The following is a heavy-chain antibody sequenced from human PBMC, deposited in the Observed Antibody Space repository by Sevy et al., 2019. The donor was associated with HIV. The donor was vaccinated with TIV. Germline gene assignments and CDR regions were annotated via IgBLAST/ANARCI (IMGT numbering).Heavy chain of an antibody. CDR2: IIPIFGTA. D-gene: IGHD3-10*01. V-gene: IGHV1-69*13. CDR1: GGTFSSYA. J-gene: IGHJ6*02. Sequence: ASVKVSCKASGGTFSSYAISWVRQAPGQGLEWMGGIIPIFGTANYPQKFQGRVTITADESTSTAYMELSSLRSEDTAVYYCARLVDVVHGVTFYGMDVWGQRTTVTDSS. CDR3: ARLVDVVHGVTFYGMDV.